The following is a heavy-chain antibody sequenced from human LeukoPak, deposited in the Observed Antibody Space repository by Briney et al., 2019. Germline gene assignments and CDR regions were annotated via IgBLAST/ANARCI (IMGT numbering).Heavy chain of an antibody. CDR3: AKAPPRGYSPFDY. CDR2: ISTSGDKT. Sequence: GGSLRLSCAGSGFTFSSYVVGWVRQAPGKGLEWLSVISTSGDKTFYADSVKGRFTISRDNSKNTLYLQMNSLRVEDTAVYYCAKAPPRGYSPFDYWGQGTLVTVSS. CDR1: GFTFSSYV. D-gene: IGHD5-18*01. J-gene: IGHJ4*02. V-gene: IGHV3-23*01.